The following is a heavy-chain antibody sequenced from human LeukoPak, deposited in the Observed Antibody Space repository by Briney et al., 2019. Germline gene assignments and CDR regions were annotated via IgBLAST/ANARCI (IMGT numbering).Heavy chain of an antibody. CDR3: ARSLTGTYGFAF. Sequence: SETLSLTCTVSGDSLSNYYWSWIRQPPGKGLEWIGYIYYNGGTNYNPSLKSRVALSVDTSKNQFSLRLNSVNDADTATYYCARSLTGTYGFAFWSQGTPVLVST. CDR2: IYYNGGT. CDR1: GDSLSNYY. D-gene: IGHD1-14*01. J-gene: IGHJ4*02. V-gene: IGHV4-59*12.